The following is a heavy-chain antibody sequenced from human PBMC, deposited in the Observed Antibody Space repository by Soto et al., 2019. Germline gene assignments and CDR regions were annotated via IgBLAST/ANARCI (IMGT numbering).Heavy chain of an antibody. Sequence: SETRSPTCAVSGGSTSTSYYYCGWPRHTQGMGPEWIVSVFYAGFTSYQPSLGSRVSVSVDTSRNEFSVMVSGVSAAEAAVYYCATSQKGYNWNYFDHWGQGALVTVSS. J-gene: IGHJ4*02. CDR1: GGSTSTSYYY. V-gene: IGHV4-39*01. CDR2: VFYAGFT. CDR3: ATSQKGYNWNYFDH. D-gene: IGHD1-20*01.